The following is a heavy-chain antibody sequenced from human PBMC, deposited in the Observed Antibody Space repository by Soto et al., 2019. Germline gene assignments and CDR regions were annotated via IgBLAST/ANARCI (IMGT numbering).Heavy chain of an antibody. Sequence: QVQLQESGPGLVKPSETLSLTCTVSGGSISSYYWSWIRQPPGQGLEWIGYIYYSGSTNYNPSLKSRVTISVDTYKNQFSLKLSSVTAADTAVYYCARDLGFGSRPPDYYYYGMDVWGQGTTVTVSS. CDR1: GGSISSYY. CDR3: ARDLGFGSRPPDYYYYGMDV. D-gene: IGHD3-10*01. J-gene: IGHJ6*02. V-gene: IGHV4-59*01. CDR2: IYYSGST.